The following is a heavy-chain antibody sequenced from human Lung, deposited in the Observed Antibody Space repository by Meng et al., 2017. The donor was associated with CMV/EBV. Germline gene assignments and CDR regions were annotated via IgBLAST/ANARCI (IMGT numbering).Heavy chain of an antibody. CDR3: ARGYHLLYYFDY. CDR2: IYSSGRT. Sequence: VQLQESGPGLVKPSQPLSLTCTVSGDSISSDSYYWTWIRQPAGKGLEWIGRIYSSGRTNYDPSLRSRVSISVDTSKNQFSLKLKSVTAADAAIYYCARGYHLLYYFDYWGQGTLVTVSS. J-gene: IGHJ4*02. CDR1: GDSISSDSYY. V-gene: IGHV4-61*02. D-gene: IGHD2-2*02.